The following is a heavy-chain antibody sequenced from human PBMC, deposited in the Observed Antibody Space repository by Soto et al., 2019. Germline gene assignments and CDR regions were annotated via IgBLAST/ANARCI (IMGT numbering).Heavy chain of an antibody. CDR2: IYYSGST. Sequence: QVQLQESGPGLVKPSETLSLTCTVSGGSISSYYWSWIRQPPGKGLEWIGYIYYSGSTNYNPSLKSRITITVDSSKNQCPLKLGSVTAADTAVYYSARHFGVVIPFDYWGQGTLVTVSS. J-gene: IGHJ4*02. CDR1: GGSISSYY. V-gene: IGHV4-59*08. D-gene: IGHD3-3*01. CDR3: ARHFGVVIPFDY.